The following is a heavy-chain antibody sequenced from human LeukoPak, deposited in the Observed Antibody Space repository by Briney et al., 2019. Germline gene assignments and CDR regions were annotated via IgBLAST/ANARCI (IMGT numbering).Heavy chain of an antibody. Sequence: PGGSLRLSCAASGFTFSTYSMNWVRQAPGKGLEWVSHISSSSSTIFYGGSVKGRFTISRDNAKKSLYLQMNSLRAEDTAVYYCARGVAATGMDVWGQGTTVTVSS. CDR3: ARGVAATGMDV. V-gene: IGHV3-48*04. CDR2: ISSSSSTI. CDR1: GFTFSTYS. J-gene: IGHJ6*02. D-gene: IGHD2-15*01.